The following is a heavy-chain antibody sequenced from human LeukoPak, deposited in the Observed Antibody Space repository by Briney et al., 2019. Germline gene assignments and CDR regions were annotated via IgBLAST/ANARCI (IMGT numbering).Heavy chain of an antibody. J-gene: IGHJ4*02. D-gene: IGHD6-19*01. CDR1: GFTFNNYP. CDR2: IRFDGSVT. CDR3: ARGNSGWSIDY. Sequence: PGGSLRLSCVASGFTFNNYPMNWVRQAPGKGLEWVAFIRFDGSVTYSADSVKGRFTISRHNPKNTLYLQISSLRLEDTAVYYCARGNSGWSIDYWGQGTLVTVSS. V-gene: IGHV3-30*02.